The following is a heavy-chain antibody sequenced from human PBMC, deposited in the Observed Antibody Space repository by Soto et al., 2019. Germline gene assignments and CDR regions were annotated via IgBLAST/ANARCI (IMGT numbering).Heavy chain of an antibody. D-gene: IGHD6-13*01. J-gene: IGHJ4*02. Sequence: GRSLRLSCAASGFTFSNYDMSWVRQAPGKGLEWVSTISGSGGGTYYADSVKGRFTISRDNSKNTLSLQMNSLRAEDTAVYYCAKERGSRTPAPGTYWGQVILVTVSS. CDR1: GFTFSNYD. CDR2: ISGSGGGT. V-gene: IGHV3-23*01. CDR3: AKERGSRTPAPGTY.